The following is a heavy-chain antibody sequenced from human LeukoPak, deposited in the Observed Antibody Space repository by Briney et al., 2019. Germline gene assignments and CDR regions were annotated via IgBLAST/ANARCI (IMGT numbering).Heavy chain of an antibody. D-gene: IGHD3-9*01. CDR1: GYTFTSYG. J-gene: IGHJ6*03. CDR2: ISAYNGNT. Sequence: ASVKVSCKASGYTFTSYGISWVRQAPGQGLEWMGWISAYNGNTNYAQKLQGRVTMTTDTSTSTAYMELRSLRSDDTAVYYCARVAVLRGLNFYYYMDVWGKGTTVTVSS. CDR3: ARVAVLRGLNFYYYMDV. V-gene: IGHV1-18*01.